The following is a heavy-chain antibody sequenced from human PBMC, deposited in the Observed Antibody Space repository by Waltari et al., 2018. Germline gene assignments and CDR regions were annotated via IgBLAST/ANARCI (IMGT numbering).Heavy chain of an antibody. D-gene: IGHD5-12*01. V-gene: IGHV4-39*02. Sequence: SNRHYWGWIRQPPGQGLEWIGTLSYTGATYSSPSLQSRVTISRDTSKNHLSLTLGSVTAADTAVYYCATYIGASVGTAAFDVWGQGTMVTVSS. CDR3: ATYIGASVGTAAFDV. J-gene: IGHJ3*01. CDR2: LSYTGAT. CDR1: SNRHY.